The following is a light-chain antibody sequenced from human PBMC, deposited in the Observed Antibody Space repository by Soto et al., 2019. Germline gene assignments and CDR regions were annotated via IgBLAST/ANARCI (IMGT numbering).Light chain of an antibody. CDR3: SSFTSRFTFNYI. V-gene: IGLV2-14*01. CDR1: SSDVGGYNY. J-gene: IGLJ1*01. Sequence: LTQPASVSGSPGQSITISCTGTSSDVGGYNYVSWYQQHPGKAPKIIIYEVTNRPSGVSNRFSGSKSGNTASLTISGLQAEDDADYYCSSFTSRFTFNYIFGTGTKVTVL. CDR2: EVT.